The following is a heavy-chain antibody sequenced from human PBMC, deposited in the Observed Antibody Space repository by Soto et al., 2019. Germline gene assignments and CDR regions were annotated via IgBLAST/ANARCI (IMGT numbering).Heavy chain of an antibody. CDR3: ARGDATKIVVTTYYGMDV. V-gene: IGHV1-69*13. D-gene: IGHD3-22*01. CDR1: GYTFTSYY. Sequence: SVKVSCKASGYTFTSYYMHWVRQAPGQRLEWMGAIIPVFGTPNYAQKFQDRVTITADESTTTVYMEVRSLTSEDTAVYYCARGDATKIVVTTYYGMDVWGQGTTVTVSS. CDR2: IIPVFGTP. J-gene: IGHJ6*02.